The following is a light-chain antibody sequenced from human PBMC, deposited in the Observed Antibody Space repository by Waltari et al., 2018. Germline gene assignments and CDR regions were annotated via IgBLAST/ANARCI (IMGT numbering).Light chain of an antibody. CDR2: DFDVG. J-gene: IGLJ3*02. V-gene: IGLV2-14*04. Sequence: QQDPGKAPNLICYDFDVGERPSGVSDRFSGSKSGNTASLTISGLQADDEADYYCSSYSSSNTWVFGGGTKLTVL. CDR3: SSYSSSNTWV.